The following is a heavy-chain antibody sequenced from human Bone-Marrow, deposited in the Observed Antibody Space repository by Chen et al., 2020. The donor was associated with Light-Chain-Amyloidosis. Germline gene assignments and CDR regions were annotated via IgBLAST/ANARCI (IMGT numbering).Heavy chain of an antibody. Sequence: EVLLVQSGGGLVQPGGSLRLSCEASGFTFSKYWMTWVRQAPGEGLEWVANIKEDGSTRYYADSVKDRFTISRDNAKNSLFLQMDSLRAEDTAVYYCAREDCSSNNCPFDYWGQGILVTVSS. CDR3: AREDCSSNNCPFDY. V-gene: IGHV3-7*01. D-gene: IGHD2-2*01. CDR2: IKEDGSTR. J-gene: IGHJ4*02. CDR1: GFTFSKYW.